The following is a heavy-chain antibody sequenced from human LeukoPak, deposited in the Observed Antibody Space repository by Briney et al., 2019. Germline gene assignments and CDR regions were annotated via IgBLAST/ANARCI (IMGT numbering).Heavy chain of an antibody. Sequence: GSSLKISCKGLGYSFSSYWNAWVRQRPGKGLEWMAIIYPGGSETRYDPSFQGQVTISADSSTSTAYLQWSSLRASDTAMYYCARASRDGYNQNFDHWGQGTLVTVSS. D-gene: IGHD5-24*01. CDR3: ARASRDGYNQNFDH. J-gene: IGHJ4*02. CDR1: GYSFSSYW. V-gene: IGHV5-51*01. CDR2: IYPGGSET.